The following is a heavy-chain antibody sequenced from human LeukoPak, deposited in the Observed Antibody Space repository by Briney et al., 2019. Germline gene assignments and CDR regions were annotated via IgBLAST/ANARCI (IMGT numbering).Heavy chain of an antibody. J-gene: IGHJ4*02. CDR3: ANGYSEGRYCSSASCALWY. D-gene: IGHD2-2*01. V-gene: IGHV3-23*01. CDR2: ISGSGYST. Sequence: GGSLRLSCAASGFTFSSYAMSWVRQAPGKGLEWVSAISGSGYSTYYADSVKGRFTVSRDNSKNTLYLQVNSLRAEDTAVYYCANGYSEGRYCSSASCALWYWGQGTLVTVSS. CDR1: GFTFSSYA.